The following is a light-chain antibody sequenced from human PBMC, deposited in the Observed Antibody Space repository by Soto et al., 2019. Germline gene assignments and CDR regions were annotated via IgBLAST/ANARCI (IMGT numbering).Light chain of an antibody. V-gene: IGKV1-5*03. CDR3: QHYNTYPVT. Sequence: DIEMTQSPATLPASVGERGTLTCRASQSISSWLAWYQQKPWKAPKLLIHSASHLESGVPSRFIGSGSGTEFTLTISSLQPGDFATYYCQHYNTYPVTFGQGTKVDI. CDR2: SAS. J-gene: IGKJ1*01. CDR1: QSISSW.